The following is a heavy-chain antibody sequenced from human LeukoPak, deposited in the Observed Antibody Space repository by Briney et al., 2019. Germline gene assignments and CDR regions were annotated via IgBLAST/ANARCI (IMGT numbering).Heavy chain of an antibody. D-gene: IGHD3-22*01. J-gene: IGHJ3*02. Sequence: SQTLSLTCAISGDSVSSNSAAWNWIRQSPSRGLEWLGRTYYRSKWYNDYAVSVKSRITINPDTSKNQFSLQLNSVTPEDTAVYYCARAAMIVVVITTGYAFDIWGQGTMVTVSS. CDR2: TYYRSKWYN. CDR3: ARAAMIVVVITTGYAFDI. V-gene: IGHV6-1*01. CDR1: GDSVSSNSAA.